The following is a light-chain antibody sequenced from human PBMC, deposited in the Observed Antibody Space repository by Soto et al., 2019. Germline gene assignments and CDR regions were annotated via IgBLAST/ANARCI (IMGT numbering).Light chain of an antibody. CDR1: QSISSY. Sequence: DSQMTQSPTSLSASVGDRVTITVRASQSISSYLNWYQQKPGKAPKLLIYAASSLQSGVPSRFSGSGSGTDFTLTISSLQPEDFATYYCRQYYSYSRTFGQGTKVDIK. V-gene: IGKV1-39*01. CDR3: RQYYSYSRT. J-gene: IGKJ1*01. CDR2: AAS.